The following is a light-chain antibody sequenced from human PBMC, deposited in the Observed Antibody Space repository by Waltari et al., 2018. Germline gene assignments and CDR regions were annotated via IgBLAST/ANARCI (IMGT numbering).Light chain of an antibody. Sequence: QSALTQPASVSGPPGQSITISCTGTSSDVGNYNLVSWYPQYPGKAPKVMIYDDNRRPSGVSDRFSGSKSGNTASLTISGVQAEDEADYYCCSYAGSYTWVFGGGTKLTVL. V-gene: IGLV2-23*01. CDR3: CSYAGSYTWV. J-gene: IGLJ3*02. CDR1: SSDVGNYNL. CDR2: DDN.